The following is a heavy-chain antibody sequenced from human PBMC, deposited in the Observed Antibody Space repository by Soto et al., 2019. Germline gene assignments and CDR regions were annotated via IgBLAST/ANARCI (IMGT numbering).Heavy chain of an antibody. J-gene: IGHJ6*02. CDR2: IYYNGIT. Sequence: QVQLQESAPGLVKPSETLSLTCTVSGGSISSYCWSWIRQPPGKGMEWIGYIYYNGITNYNPSLKCRVTISVDTSKNQFSLKLSSVTSSDTAVYYCARDRTARASGYPLRPPCYYYVMDVWGQGTTVTVSS. CDR3: ARDRTARASGYPLRPPCYYYVMDV. CDR1: GGSISSYC. V-gene: IGHV4-59*01. D-gene: IGHD5-12*01.